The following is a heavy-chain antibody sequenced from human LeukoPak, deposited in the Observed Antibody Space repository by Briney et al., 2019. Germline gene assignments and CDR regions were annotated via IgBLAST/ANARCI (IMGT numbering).Heavy chain of an antibody. V-gene: IGHV1-69*04. D-gene: IGHD5-18*01. CDR2: IIPVLNIT. Sequence: SVKVSCKTSGGTFSSSAITWVRQAPGQGLEWMGRIIPVLNITTYAQKFQGRVTITADTSTSTVYMELSSPRSEETAVYYCARDQGLTAPPPYGLDVWGQGTTVIVSS. J-gene: IGHJ6*02. CDR3: ARDQGLTAPPPYGLDV. CDR1: GGTFSSSA.